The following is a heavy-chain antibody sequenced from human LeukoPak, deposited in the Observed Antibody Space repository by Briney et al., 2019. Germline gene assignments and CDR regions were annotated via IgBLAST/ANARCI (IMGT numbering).Heavy chain of an antibody. CDR3: AKDRCSDGIGCYYYYMDV. D-gene: IGHD2-15*01. CDR2: IRYDGSYQ. J-gene: IGHJ6*03. CDR1: GFTFSNYG. V-gene: IGHV3-30*02. Sequence: GGSLRLSCVASGFTFSNYGMHWVRQAPDKGLEWVAFIRYDGSYQWYADSVKGRFTISRDNSKNTLYLQMNSLRAEDTAVYYCAKDRCSDGIGCYYYYMDVWGKGTTVTISS.